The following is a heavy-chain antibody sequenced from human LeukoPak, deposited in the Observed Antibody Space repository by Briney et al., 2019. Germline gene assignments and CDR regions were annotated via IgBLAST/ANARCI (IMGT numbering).Heavy chain of an antibody. CDR2: IKQDGSEK. V-gene: IGHV3-7*01. CDR1: GFTFSSYW. Sequence: PGGSLRLSCAASGFTFSSYWMSWVRQAPWKGLEWVAYIKQDGSEKYYVDSVKGRFTISRDNAKNSLYLQMNSLRAEDTAVYYCASQGFWYSSSWYKGGYFDYWGQGTLVTVSS. J-gene: IGHJ4*02. D-gene: IGHD6-13*01. CDR3: ASQGFWYSSSWYKGGYFDY.